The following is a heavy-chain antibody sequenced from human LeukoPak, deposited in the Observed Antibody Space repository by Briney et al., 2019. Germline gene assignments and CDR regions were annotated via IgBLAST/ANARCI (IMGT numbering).Heavy chain of an antibody. D-gene: IGHD3-22*01. CDR2: ISSSGSTI. V-gene: IGHV3-48*03. J-gene: IGHJ4*02. CDR1: GFTFSSYE. CDR3: ARETGTYYYDSSGYYFDY. Sequence: GGSLRLSCAASGFTFSSYEMNWVRQAPGKGLEWVSYISSSGSTIYYADSVKGRFTISRDNAKNSLYLQMNSLRAEDTAVYYCARETGTYYYDSSGYYFDYWGQGTLVTVSS.